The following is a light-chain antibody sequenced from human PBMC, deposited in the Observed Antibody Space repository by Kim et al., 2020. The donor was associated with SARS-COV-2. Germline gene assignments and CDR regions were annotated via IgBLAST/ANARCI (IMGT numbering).Light chain of an antibody. V-gene: IGKV1-33*01. CDR1: KDIRNY. CDR2: DAS. CDR3: QKYDNLPYT. J-gene: IGKJ2*01. Sequence: AAVGERVTITCQARKDIRNYLNWYQQKPEKAPKLLIYDASKLETGVPSRFSGSGSGTDFTFTISSLQPEDIETYYCQKYDNLPYTFGQGTKLE.